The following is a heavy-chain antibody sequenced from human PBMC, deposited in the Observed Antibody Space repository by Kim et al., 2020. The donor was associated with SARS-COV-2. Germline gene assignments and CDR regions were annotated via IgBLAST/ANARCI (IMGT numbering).Heavy chain of an antibody. V-gene: IGHV6-1*01. J-gene: IGHJ3*02. D-gene: IGHD2-8*01. CDR1: GDSVSSNSAA. CDR2: TYYRSKRYN. Sequence: SQTLSLTCAISGDSVSSNSAAWNWIRQSPSRALEWLGRTYYRSKRYNEYAVFVKSRITINADISKNRLSLQLNSVTPEDTAVYYCARKDGAIDALDIWGQGTMVTVSS. CDR3: ARKDGAIDALDI.